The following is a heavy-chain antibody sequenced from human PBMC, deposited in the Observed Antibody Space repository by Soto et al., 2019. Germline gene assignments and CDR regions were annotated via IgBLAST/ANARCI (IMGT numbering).Heavy chain of an antibody. CDR1: GFTFSSYG. D-gene: IGHD3-16*02. Sequence: GGSLRLSFSSSGFTFSSYGMHWVRQAGGKGLEWVAVISYDGSNKYYADSVKGRFTISRDNSKNTLYLQMNSLRAEDTAVYYCAKDRIMITFGGVIAGPFDYWGQGTLVTVSS. CDR2: ISYDGSNK. V-gene: IGHV3-30*18. J-gene: IGHJ4*02. CDR3: AKDRIMITFGGVIAGPFDY.